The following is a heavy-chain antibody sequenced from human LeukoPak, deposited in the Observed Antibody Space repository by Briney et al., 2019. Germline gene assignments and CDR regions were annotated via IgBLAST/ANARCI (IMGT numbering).Heavy chain of an antibody. V-gene: IGHV3-30-3*01. CDR2: ISYDGSNK. D-gene: IGHD3-9*01. CDR3: ARDLSRYFDWSPDY. Sequence: GRSLRLSCAASGFTFSSYAMHWVRRAPGKGLEWVAVISYDGSNKYYADSVKGRFTISRDNSKNTLYLQMNSLRAEDTAVYYCARDLSRYFDWSPDYWGQGTLVTVSS. J-gene: IGHJ4*02. CDR1: GFTFSSYA.